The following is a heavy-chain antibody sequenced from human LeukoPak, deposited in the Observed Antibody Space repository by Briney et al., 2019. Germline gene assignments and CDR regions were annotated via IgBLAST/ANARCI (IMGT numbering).Heavy chain of an antibody. J-gene: IGHJ5*02. D-gene: IGHD3-3*01. CDR1: GGSFSGYY. Sequence: SETLSLTCAVYGGSFSGYYWSWIRQPPGKGLEWIGEINHSGSTNYNPSLKSRVTISVDTSKNQFSLKLSSVTAADTAVYYCARGGIFHWFDPWGQGTLVTVSP. CDR2: INHSGST. V-gene: IGHV4-34*01. CDR3: ARGGIFHWFDP.